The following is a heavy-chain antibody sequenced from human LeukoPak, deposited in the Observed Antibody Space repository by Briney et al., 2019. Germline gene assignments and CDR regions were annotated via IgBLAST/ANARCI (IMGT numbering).Heavy chain of an antibody. D-gene: IGHD3-22*01. V-gene: IGHV3-74*01. J-gene: IGHJ5*02. CDR3: ARGGRDYYDSSAPGP. CDR2: INTDGSST. CDR1: GFTFSSYW. Sequence: GGSLRLSCAASGFTFSSYWMHWVRQAPGKGLVWVSRINTDGSSTSYADSVKGRFTISRDNAKNTLYLQMNSLRAEDTAVYYCARGGRDYYDSSAPGPWGQGTLVTVSS.